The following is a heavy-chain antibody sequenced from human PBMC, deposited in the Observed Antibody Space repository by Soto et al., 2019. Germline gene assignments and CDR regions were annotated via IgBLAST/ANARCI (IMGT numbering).Heavy chain of an antibody. J-gene: IGHJ4*02. D-gene: IGHD3-10*01. CDR2: ISVSGGIT. Sequence: PGGSLRLSCAASGFTFSSYAMSWVRQAPGKGLEWVSAISVSGGITYYADSVKGRFTISRDNSKNTLYLQMNSLRAEDTAVYYCAKTFNGAPWPTGDYYSEYWGKGNLVTVSS. CDR1: GFTFSSYA. CDR3: AKTFNGAPWPTGDYYSEY. V-gene: IGHV3-23*01.